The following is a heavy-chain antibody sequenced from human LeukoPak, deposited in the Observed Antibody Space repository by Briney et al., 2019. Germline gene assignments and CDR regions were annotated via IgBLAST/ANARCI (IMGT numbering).Heavy chain of an antibody. J-gene: IGHJ4*02. CDR2: IYYSGST. V-gene: IGHV4-39*01. D-gene: IGHD3-3*01. CDR1: GGSISSSSYY. Sequence: SETLSLTCTVSGGSISSSSYYWGWIRQPPGKGLEWIGSIYYSGSTYYNPSLKSRVTISVDTSKNQFSLKLSSVTAADTAVYYCASFIALVYQPLLSDYWGQGTLVTVSS. CDR3: ASFIALVYQPLLSDY.